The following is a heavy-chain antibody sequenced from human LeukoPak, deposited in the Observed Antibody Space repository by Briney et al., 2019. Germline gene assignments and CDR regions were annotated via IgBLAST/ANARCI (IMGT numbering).Heavy chain of an antibody. CDR2: FDPEDGET. CDR1: GYTLTELS. CDR3: ATAYYYDSSGYYPLGY. D-gene: IGHD3-22*01. Sequence: WASVKVSCKVSGYTLTELSMHWVRQAPGKGLEWMGGFDPEDGETIYAQKFQGRATMTEDTSTDTAYMELSSLRSEDTAVYYCATAYYYDSSGYYPLGYWGQGTLVTVSS. J-gene: IGHJ4*02. V-gene: IGHV1-24*01.